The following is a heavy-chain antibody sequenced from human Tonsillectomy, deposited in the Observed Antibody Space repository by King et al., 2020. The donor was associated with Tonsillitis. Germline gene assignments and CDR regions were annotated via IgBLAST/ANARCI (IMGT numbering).Heavy chain of an antibody. D-gene: IGHD6-19*01. V-gene: IGHV3-23*04. CDR3: AKDRGGWAN. J-gene: IGHJ4*02. Sequence: QLVQSGGGLVQPGGSLRLSCAASGFTFIRNAMSWFRQAPGKGLEWVSAISGSGTSTYYADSVSRLTISRDSSKNTLYLQMNSLRAEDTAVYYCAKDRGGWANWGQGTLVTVSS. CDR1: GFTFIRNA. CDR2: ISGSGTST.